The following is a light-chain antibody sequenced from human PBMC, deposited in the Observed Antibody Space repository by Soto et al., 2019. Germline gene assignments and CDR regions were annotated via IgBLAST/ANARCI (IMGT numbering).Light chain of an antibody. CDR2: DVR. Sequence: ALTQPASVSGSPGQSITISCTGTSSDVGGYNYISWYQQHPGKAPKFIIYDVRNRPSGVSNRFSGSRSGNTASLTISGLQAEDEADYYCSSYTSSSTVIFVGGTKLTVL. V-gene: IGLV2-14*03. J-gene: IGLJ2*01. CDR1: SSDVGGYNY. CDR3: SSYTSSSTVI.